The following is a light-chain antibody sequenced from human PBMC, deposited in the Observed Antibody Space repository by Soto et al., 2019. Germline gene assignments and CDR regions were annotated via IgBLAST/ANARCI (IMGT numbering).Light chain of an antibody. V-gene: IGLV2-14*01. CDR2: EVS. Sequence: QSALTQPASVSGSPGQSITISCTGTGSDVGGYNYVSWYQQHPGKAPKLIISEVSNRPSGISDRFSASKSGNTASLTISGLQAEDEADYYCSSYTGSSTYVFGIGTQLTVL. CDR1: GSDVGGYNY. J-gene: IGLJ7*01. CDR3: SSYTGSSTYV.